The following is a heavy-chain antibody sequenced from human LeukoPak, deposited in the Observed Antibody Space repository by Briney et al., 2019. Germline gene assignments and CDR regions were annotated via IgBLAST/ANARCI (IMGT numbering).Heavy chain of an antibody. Sequence: GGSLRLSCAASGLTFSSYAMHWVRQAPGKGLEWVAVISYDGSNKYYADSVKGRFTISRDNSKNTLYLQMNSLRAEDTAVYYCARDLKYYDILTGYYQGDWFDPWGRGTLVTVSS. CDR2: ISYDGSNK. CDR1: GLTFSSYA. V-gene: IGHV3-30-3*01. CDR3: ARDLKYYDILTGYYQGDWFDP. D-gene: IGHD3-9*01. J-gene: IGHJ5*02.